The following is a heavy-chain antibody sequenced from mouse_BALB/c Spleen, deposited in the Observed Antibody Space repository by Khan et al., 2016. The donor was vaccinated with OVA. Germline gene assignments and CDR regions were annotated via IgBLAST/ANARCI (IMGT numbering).Heavy chain of an antibody. CDR2: IDPSKSET. D-gene: IGHD1-1*01. J-gene: IGHJ3*01. Sequence: QVQLKESGPELVRPGASVKMSCKASGYTFTSFWIHWVKQRPGQGLEWIGMIDPSKSETRLNQKFKDKATLNVDKSSNTAYMQLSRLTSEASAVYYCASGGYGSPFAYWGQGTLVTVTA. V-gene: IGHV1S127*01. CDR1: GYTFTSFW. CDR3: ASGGYGSPFAY.